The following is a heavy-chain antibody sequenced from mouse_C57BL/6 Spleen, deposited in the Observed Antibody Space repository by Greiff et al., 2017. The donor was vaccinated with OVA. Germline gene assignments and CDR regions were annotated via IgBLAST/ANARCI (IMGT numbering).Heavy chain of an antibody. Sequence: QVQLQQSGAELVRPGASVKLSCKASGYTFTDYYINWVKQRPGQGLEWIARIYPGSGNTYYNEKFKGKATLTTEKSSSTAYMQLRSLTSEDSAVYFCARRYDGPQGGFAYWGQGTLVTVSA. D-gene: IGHD2-3*01. V-gene: IGHV1-76*01. J-gene: IGHJ3*01. CDR2: IYPGSGNT. CDR3: ARRYDGPQGGFAY. CDR1: GYTFTDYY.